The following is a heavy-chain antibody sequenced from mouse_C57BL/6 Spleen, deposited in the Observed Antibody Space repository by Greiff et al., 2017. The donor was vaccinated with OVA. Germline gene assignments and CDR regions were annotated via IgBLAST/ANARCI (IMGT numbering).Heavy chain of an antibody. CDR2: IDPEAGGT. V-gene: IGHV1-15*01. Sequence: VKLQESGAELVRPGASVTLSCKASGYTFTDYEMHWVKQTPVHGLEWIGAIDPEAGGTAYNQKFKGKAILTADKSSSTAYMELRSLTSEDSAVYYSTRLKSVYYAMDYWGQGTSVTVSS. J-gene: IGHJ4*01. CDR3: TRLKSVYYAMDY. CDR1: GYTFTDYE. D-gene: IGHD1-3*01.